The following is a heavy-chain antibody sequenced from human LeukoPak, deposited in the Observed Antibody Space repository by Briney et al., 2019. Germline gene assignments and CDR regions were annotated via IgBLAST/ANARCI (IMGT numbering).Heavy chain of an antibody. V-gene: IGHV3-23*01. CDR1: GFTFSNYA. Sequence: PGGSLGLSCAASGFTFSNYAMTWVRQAPGKGLEWVSTMSSTDGTTFYADSVKGRFTISRDNSKNILYLQMNNLRAEDTAVYHCAKRGVRGSYYFDHWGQGTLVTVSS. D-gene: IGHD3-10*01. CDR3: AKRGVRGSYYFDH. J-gene: IGHJ4*02. CDR2: MSSTDGTT.